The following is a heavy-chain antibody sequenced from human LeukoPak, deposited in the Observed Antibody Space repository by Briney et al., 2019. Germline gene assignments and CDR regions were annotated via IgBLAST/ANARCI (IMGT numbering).Heavy chain of an antibody. CDR1: GYTFTDYY. Sequence: ASVKVSCKASGYTFTDYYMHWVRQAPGQGLEWMGWINPNSGGTNYAQKFQGRVTMTRDTSISTAYMELSRLRSDDTAVFYCARQVRGVGSESFDYWGQGTLVTVSS. CDR3: ARQVRGVGSESFDY. D-gene: IGHD2-8*02. J-gene: IGHJ4*02. CDR2: INPNSGGT. V-gene: IGHV1-2*02.